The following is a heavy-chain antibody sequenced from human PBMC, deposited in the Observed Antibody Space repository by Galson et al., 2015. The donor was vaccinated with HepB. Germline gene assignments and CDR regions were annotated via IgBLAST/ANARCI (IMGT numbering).Heavy chain of an antibody. CDR3: ARYYGNYRAFDY. CDR1: GFTFSSHG. J-gene: IGHJ4*02. CDR2: IWYDGSKD. V-gene: IGHV3-33*04. Sequence: SLRLSCAASGFTFSSHGMHWVRQAPGKGLEWVALIWYDGSKDYYADSVKGRFAVSRDNSKNVLYLQMNSLRAEDTAVYYCARYYGNYRAFDYWGQGTLVTVSS. D-gene: IGHD4-11*01.